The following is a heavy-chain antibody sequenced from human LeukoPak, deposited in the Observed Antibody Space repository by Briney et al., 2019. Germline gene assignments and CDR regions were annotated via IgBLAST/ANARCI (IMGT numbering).Heavy chain of an antibody. CDR1: GFTFSSYA. CDR3: ARVSSGWLNYFDY. CDR2: ISGSGGST. Sequence: GGSLRLSCAASGFTFSSYAMSWVRQAPGKGLEWVSAISGSGGSTNYADSVKGRFTISRDNSKNTLYLQMNSLRDEDTAVYFCARVSSGWLNYFDYWGQGILVTVSS. D-gene: IGHD6-19*01. J-gene: IGHJ4*02. V-gene: IGHV3-23*01.